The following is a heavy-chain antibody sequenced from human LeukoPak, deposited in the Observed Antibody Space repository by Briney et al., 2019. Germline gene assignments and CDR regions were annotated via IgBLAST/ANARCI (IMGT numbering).Heavy chain of an antibody. CDR3: ATVNWSSGYYPFDY. Sequence: ASVKVSCKVSGYTLTELSMHWVRQAPGKGLEWMGGFDPEDGETIYAQKFQGRVTMTEDTSTDTAYMELSSLRSEDTAVYYCATVNWSSGYYPFDYWGQGTLVTVSS. CDR2: FDPEDGET. J-gene: IGHJ4*02. CDR1: GYTLTELS. V-gene: IGHV1-24*01. D-gene: IGHD3-22*01.